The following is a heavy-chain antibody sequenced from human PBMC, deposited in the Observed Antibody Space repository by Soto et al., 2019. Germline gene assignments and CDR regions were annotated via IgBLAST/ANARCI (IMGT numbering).Heavy chain of an antibody. V-gene: IGHV3-7*03. CDR2: INEDGSKR. CDR3: AREMHLGSGWGDIDY. CDR1: GFTISAKW. Sequence: DVQLVESGGALVQPGGSLRLSCAVSGFTISAKWMSWVRQAPGKGLEWLANINEDGSKRFYVDSVKGRFIISKDNAKNSLSLQLGSLRAEDTAVYYCAREMHLGSGWGDIDYWGQGTMVTVSS. J-gene: IGHJ4*02. D-gene: IGHD6-19*01.